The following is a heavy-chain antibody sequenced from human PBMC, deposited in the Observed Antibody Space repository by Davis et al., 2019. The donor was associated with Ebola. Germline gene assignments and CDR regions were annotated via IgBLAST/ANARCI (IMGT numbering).Heavy chain of an antibody. D-gene: IGHD1-26*01. V-gene: IGHV3-21*01. CDR3: ATIAYSGSYYLGGWFDP. J-gene: IGHJ5*02. CDR1: GFTFSSYS. CDR2: ISSSSTYI. Sequence: GGSLRLSCAASGFTFSSYSMNWVRQAPGKGLEWVSSISSSSTYIYYADSVKGRFTISRDNSKNTLYLQMNSLRAEDTAVYYCATIAYSGSYYLGGWFDPWGQGTLVTVSS.